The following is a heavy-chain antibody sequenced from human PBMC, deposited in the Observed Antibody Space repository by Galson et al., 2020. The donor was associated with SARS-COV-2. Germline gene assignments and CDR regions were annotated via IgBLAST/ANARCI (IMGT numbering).Heavy chain of an antibody. Sequence: GGSLRLSCASSGLTFSKYTMNWVRQAPGKGPEWLSSMSSSGSQIFYAASVRGRFTISRDDARNSLYLQMNSLRVEDTAVYYCTRAVGTAVVYYWYFELRCRGALVTVSS. CDR1: GLTFSKYT. CDR2: MSSSGSQI. D-gene: IGHD6-13*01. V-gene: IGHV3-21*01. J-gene: IGHJ2*01. CDR3: TRAVGTAVVYYWYFEL.